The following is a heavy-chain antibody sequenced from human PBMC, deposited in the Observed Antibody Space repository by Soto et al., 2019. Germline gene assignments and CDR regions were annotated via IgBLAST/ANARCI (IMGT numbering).Heavy chain of an antibody. CDR3: AREASLLIPAHQHSRFDS. D-gene: IGHD2-2*01. CDR2: ISPYSGYT. Sequence: ASVKVSCKGFGYSFMKYGINWVRQAPGQGLEWVGWISPYSGYTHSAQKFHGRLTLTTDTAASTAYMELRILRSADTALYYCAREASLLIPAHQHSRFDSWGQGTLVNVS. V-gene: IGHV1-18*01. J-gene: IGHJ4*02. CDR1: GYSFMKYG.